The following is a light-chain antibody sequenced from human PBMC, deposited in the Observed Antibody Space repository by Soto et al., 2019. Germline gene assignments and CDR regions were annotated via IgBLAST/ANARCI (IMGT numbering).Light chain of an antibody. CDR3: QQYNSYSQT. CDR1: QSISSW. CDR2: DPS. Sequence: DIQMTQSPSTLSASVGDRVTITCRASQSISSWLAWYQQNPGKAPKLLIYDPSSLESGVPSRFSGSGSGTEFTLTISCLQRDDFATYYCQQYNSYSQTFGQGTKVEIK. J-gene: IGKJ1*01. V-gene: IGKV1-5*01.